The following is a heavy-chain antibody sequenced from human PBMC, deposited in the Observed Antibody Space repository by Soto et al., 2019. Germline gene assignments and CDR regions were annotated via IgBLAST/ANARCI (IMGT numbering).Heavy chain of an antibody. CDR3: AKDHTVVIRDAFDI. D-gene: IGHD3-22*01. Sequence: EVQILESGGGLVQPGGSLRLSCAASGFTFSSYAMYWVRQAPGKGLAWVSGISDSGTGTYYADSVKGRYTFSRDNSKNTVSLQMKSLRAEDTAVYYCAKDHTVVIRDAFDIWGQGTMVNVSS. CDR1: GFTFSSYA. J-gene: IGHJ3*02. V-gene: IGHV3-23*01. CDR2: ISDSGTGT.